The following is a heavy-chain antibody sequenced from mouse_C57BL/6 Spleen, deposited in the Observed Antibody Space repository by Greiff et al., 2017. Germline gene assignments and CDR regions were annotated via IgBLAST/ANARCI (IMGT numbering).Heavy chain of an antibody. V-gene: IGHV1-39*01. CDR3: ARSGYYGSSTPWYFDV. CDR1: GYSFTDYN. D-gene: IGHD1-1*01. J-gene: IGHJ1*03. CDR2: INPNYGTT. Sequence: VQLKQSGPELVKPGASVKISCKASGYSFTDYNMNWVKQSNGKSLEWIGVINPNYGTTSYNQKFKGKATLTVDQSSSTAYMQLNSLTSEDSAVYYCARSGYYGSSTPWYFDVWGTGTTVTVSS.